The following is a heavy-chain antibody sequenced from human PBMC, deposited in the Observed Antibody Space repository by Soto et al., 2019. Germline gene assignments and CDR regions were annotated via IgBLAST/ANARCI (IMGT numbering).Heavy chain of an antibody. D-gene: IGHD6-19*01. CDR2: IYYSGSN. Sequence: WISKSKHPGKGMEWIGYIYYSGSNYYTPSLKSRVTISVDTSKNQFSLKLSSLTAADSAVYYCARRFGWQVFAYWRQGTLDPVS. J-gene: IGHJ4*02. CDR3: ARRFGWQVFAY. V-gene: IGHV4-31*02.